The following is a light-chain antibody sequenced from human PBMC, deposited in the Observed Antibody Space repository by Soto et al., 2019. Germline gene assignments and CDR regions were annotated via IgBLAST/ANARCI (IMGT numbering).Light chain of an antibody. J-gene: IGLJ1*01. CDR3: SSYTSSSTLYV. Sequence: QSALTQPASVSGSPGQSITISCTGTSSDVGGYNYVSWYQQHPGKAPKLIIYAVSNRPSGVSNRFSGSKSGNTASLTISGLQAEDEADYYCSSYTSSSTLYVFGTGTKLTVL. V-gene: IGLV2-14*01. CDR1: SSDVGGYNY. CDR2: AVS.